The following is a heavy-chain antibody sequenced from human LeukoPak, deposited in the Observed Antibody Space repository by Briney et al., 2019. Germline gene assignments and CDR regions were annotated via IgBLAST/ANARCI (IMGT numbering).Heavy chain of an antibody. D-gene: IGHD3-10*01. V-gene: IGHV4-39*01. CDR3: ARPKVGGLPFDY. Sequence: SEPLSLTSTVSGGSISSISYYWGGIRQPPGKGLEGIGSIYYSGSTYYNPSLKSRVPISVDTSKNQFSLKLSSVTAADTAVYYCARPKVGGLPFDYWGQGTLVTVSS. J-gene: IGHJ4*02. CDR2: IYYSGST. CDR1: GGSISSISYY.